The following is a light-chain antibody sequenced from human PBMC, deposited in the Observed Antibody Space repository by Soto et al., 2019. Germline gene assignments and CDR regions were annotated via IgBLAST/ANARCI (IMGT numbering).Light chain of an antibody. V-gene: IGKV3-15*01. CDR1: QSVSSD. CDR3: QQYNNWPPYT. Sequence: EIVMTQSPATLSVSPGDRVTLSCRASQSVSSDLAWYQQRPGQAPRLLIYGASTRATGIPARFSATGSGTEFTLTIRSLQSEDFAIYSCQQYNNWPPYTFAQGTKVDIK. J-gene: IGKJ2*01. CDR2: GAS.